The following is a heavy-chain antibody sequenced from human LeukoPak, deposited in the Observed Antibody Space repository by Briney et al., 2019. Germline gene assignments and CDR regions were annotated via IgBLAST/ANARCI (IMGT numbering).Heavy chain of an antibody. Sequence: GGSLRLSCAASGFTFSSNAMSWVRQAPGKGLEWVSYISGSGGSTYYADSVKGRFTISRDNSKNTLYLLMNSLRAEGTAVYYCAREPWGAKGAAWGMDVWGQGTTVTVSS. D-gene: IGHD1-26*01. CDR3: AREPWGAKGAAWGMDV. V-gene: IGHV3-23*01. CDR2: ISGSGGST. CDR1: GFTFSSNA. J-gene: IGHJ6*02.